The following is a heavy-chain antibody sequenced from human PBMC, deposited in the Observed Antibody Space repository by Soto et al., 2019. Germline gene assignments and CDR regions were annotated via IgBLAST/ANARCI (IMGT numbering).Heavy chain of an antibody. CDR3: ASLGRDLRPKYYYYGMDV. D-gene: IGHD3-3*01. J-gene: IGHJ6*02. Sequence: SETLSLTCAVSGGSISSSNWWSWVRQPPGKGLEWIGEINHSGSTNYNPSLKSRVTISVDTSKNQFSLKLSSVTAADTAVYYCASLGRDLRPKYYYYGMDVWGQGTTVTVSS. V-gene: IGHV4-4*02. CDR2: INHSGST. CDR1: GGSISSSNW.